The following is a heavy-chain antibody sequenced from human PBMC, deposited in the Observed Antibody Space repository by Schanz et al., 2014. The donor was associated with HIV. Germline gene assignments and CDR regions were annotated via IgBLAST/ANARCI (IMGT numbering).Heavy chain of an antibody. Sequence: VQLVESGGGLVQPGRSLRLSCAASGFTFSSYGMHWVRQAPGKGLEWVAVISYDGSNKYYADSVKGRFTISRDKSKNTLYLQMNSLRAEDTAVYYCAKEEQQLGGVGGYHFDYWGQGTLVTVSS. CDR1: GFTFSSYG. V-gene: IGHV3-30*18. J-gene: IGHJ4*02. CDR3: AKEEQQLGGVGGYHFDY. D-gene: IGHD6-13*01. CDR2: ISYDGSNK.